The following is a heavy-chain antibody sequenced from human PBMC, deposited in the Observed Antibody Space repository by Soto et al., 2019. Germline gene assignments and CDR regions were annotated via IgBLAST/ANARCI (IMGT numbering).Heavy chain of an antibody. CDR3: AAVQGGGATFHF. CDR1: GFTFINSA. Sequence: SVKVSCKASGFTFINSAIQWVRQARGQRLEWIGWIVVGSGHTNYAQKFQERLTISRDMSTSTGYMELSSLRLEDTAVYYCAAVQGGGATFHFWGQGTLVTVPQ. D-gene: IGHD1-26*01. V-gene: IGHV1-58*02. J-gene: IGHJ4*02. CDR2: IVVGSGHT.